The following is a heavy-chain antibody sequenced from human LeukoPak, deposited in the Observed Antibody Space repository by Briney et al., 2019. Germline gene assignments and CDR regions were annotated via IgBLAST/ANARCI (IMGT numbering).Heavy chain of an antibody. D-gene: IGHD3-3*01. CDR1: GGSISSYY. J-gene: IGHJ4*02. CDR3: ARETIFGVVDL. V-gene: IGHV4-59*01. CDR2: IYYSGST. Sequence: SQTLSLTCTVSGGSISSYYWSWIRQPPGKGLEWIGYIYYSGSTNYNPSLKSRVTISVDTSKNQFSLKLSSVTAADTAVYYCARETIFGVVDLWGQGTLVTVSS.